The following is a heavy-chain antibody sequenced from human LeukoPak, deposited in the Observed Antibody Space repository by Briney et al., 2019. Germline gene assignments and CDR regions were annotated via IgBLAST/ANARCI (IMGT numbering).Heavy chain of an antibody. CDR1: GGSISGGSYY. Sequence: SETLSLTCTVSGGSISGGSYYWSWIRQPPGKGLEWIGEINHSGSTNYNPSLKSRVTISVDTSKNQFSLKLSSVTAADTAVYYCARLRRYCSGGSCLGYYMDVWGKGTTVTISS. V-gene: IGHV4-39*07. CDR3: ARLRRYCSGGSCLGYYMDV. J-gene: IGHJ6*03. CDR2: INHSGST. D-gene: IGHD2-15*01.